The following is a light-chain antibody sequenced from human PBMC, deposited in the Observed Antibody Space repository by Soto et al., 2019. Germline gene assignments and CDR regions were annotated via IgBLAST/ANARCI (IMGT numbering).Light chain of an antibody. J-gene: IGLJ1*01. CDR1: RSDVGGYNY. V-gene: IGLV2-14*01. Sequence: QSALTQRASVSGSPGQSITMSCTGTRSDVGGYNYVSWYQQHPGKAPKLMIYEVNNRPAGFYNRLSASKSGNTLSLTISGVQDEDEADYYCGSYTSSSTTVFGAGTKLTVL. CDR2: EVN. CDR3: GSYTSSSTTV.